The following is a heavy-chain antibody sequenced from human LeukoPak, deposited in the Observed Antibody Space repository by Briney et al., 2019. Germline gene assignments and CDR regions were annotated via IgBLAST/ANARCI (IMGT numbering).Heavy chain of an antibody. CDR1: GGSISSGDYY. CDR2: IYYSGST. CDR3: ASGYCSGGSCSFDY. V-gene: IGHV4-30-4*01. Sequence: PSQTLSLTCTVSGGSISSGDYYWIWIRQPPGKGLEWIGYIYYSGSTYYNPSLKSRVTISVDTSKNQFSLKLSSVTAADTAVYYCASGYCSGGSCSFDYWGQGTLVTVSS. D-gene: IGHD2-15*01. J-gene: IGHJ4*02.